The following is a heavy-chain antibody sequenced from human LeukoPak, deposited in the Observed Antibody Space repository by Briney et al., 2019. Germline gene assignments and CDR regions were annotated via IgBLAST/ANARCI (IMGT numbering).Heavy chain of an antibody. J-gene: IGHJ6*03. CDR2: IYYSGST. CDR1: GGSFSGYY. Sequence: SETLSLTCAVYGGSFSGYYWSWIRQPPGKGLEWIGSIYYSGSTYYNPSPKSRVTISVDTSKNQFSLKLSSVTAADTAVYYCARTYGYSGFYYYYYMDVWGKGTTVTVSS. D-gene: IGHD5-18*01. V-gene: IGHV4-34*01. CDR3: ARTYGYSGFYYYYYMDV.